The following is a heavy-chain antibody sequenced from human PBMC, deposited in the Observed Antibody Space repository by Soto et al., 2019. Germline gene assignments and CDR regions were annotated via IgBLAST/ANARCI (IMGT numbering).Heavy chain of an antibody. J-gene: IGHJ6*02. CDR3: ARQLEGRFLEWLRRSYYYYYGMDV. CDR1: GGSISSSSYY. CDR2: IYYSGST. Sequence: SETLSLTCTVSGGSISSSSYYWGWIRQPPGKGLEWIGSIYYSGSTYYNPSLKSRVTISVDTSKNQFSLKLSSVTAADTAVYYCARQLEGRFLEWLRRSYYYYYGMDVWGQGTTVTAP. D-gene: IGHD3-3*01. V-gene: IGHV4-39*01.